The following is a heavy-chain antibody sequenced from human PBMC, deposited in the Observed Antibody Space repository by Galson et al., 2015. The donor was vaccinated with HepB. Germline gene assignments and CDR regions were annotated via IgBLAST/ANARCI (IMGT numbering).Heavy chain of an antibody. CDR1: GFTFSSYD. J-gene: IGHJ4*02. D-gene: IGHD2-15*01. CDR3: TRGVAAAGHYFSS. V-gene: IGHV3-48*03. Sequence: SLRLSCAASGFTFSSYDMNWVRQAPGKGLEWVACISGTASKIYYADSVRGRFTISTDNARRSLYLQMNSLRVEDTAVYYCTRGVAAAGHYFSSWGQGTQVTVSS. CDR2: ISGTASKI.